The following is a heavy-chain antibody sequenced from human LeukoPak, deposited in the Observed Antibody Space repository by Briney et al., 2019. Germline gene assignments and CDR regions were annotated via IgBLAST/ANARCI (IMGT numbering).Heavy chain of an antibody. V-gene: IGHV4-30-2*01. CDR1: GGSISSGGYY. Sequence: SETLSLTCTVSGGSISSGGYYWSWIRQPPGKGLEWIGYIYHSGSTYYNPSLKSRVTISVDRSKNQFSLKLSSVTAADTAVYYCARGVGIAARTYYWGQGTLVTVSS. D-gene: IGHD6-6*01. J-gene: IGHJ4*02. CDR3: ARGVGIAARTYY. CDR2: IYHSGST.